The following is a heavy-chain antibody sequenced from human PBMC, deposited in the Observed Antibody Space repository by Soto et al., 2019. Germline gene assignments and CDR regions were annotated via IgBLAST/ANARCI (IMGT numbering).Heavy chain of an antibody. J-gene: IGHJ4*02. CDR1: GGSISSGDYY. CDR3: ARHVDTAMVDFDY. D-gene: IGHD5-18*01. Sequence: SETLSLTCTVSGGSISSGDYYWSWIRQPPGKGLEWIGYIYYSGSTYYNPSLKSRVTISVDTSKNQFSLKLSSVTAADTAVYYCARHVDTAMVDFDYWGQGTLVTVSS. CDR2: IYYSGST. V-gene: IGHV4-30-4*01.